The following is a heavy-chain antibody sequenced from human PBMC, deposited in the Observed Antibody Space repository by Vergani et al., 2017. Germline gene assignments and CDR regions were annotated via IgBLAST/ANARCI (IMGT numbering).Heavy chain of an antibody. D-gene: IGHD3-22*01. J-gene: IGHJ4*02. CDR1: GFTFSSYS. CDR2: ISSRSTYT. V-gene: IGHV3-21*01. CDR3: ARGYKYDNSGYYYYLPDY. Sequence: EVQLVESGGGLVKPGGSLRLSCAASGFTFSSYSMNWVRQAPGKGLEWVSSISSRSTYTYYAYSVKGRFTISRDNAKSSLYLQMNSLRADDTAVYYCARGYKYDNSGYYYYLPDYWGQGTLVTVSS.